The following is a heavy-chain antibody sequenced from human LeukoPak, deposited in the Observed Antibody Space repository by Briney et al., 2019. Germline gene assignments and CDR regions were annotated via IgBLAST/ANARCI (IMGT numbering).Heavy chain of an antibody. CDR1: GFTFSSYW. Sequence: GGSLRLSCAASGFTFSSYWMSWVRQAPGKGLEWVANIKQDGSEKYYVDSVKGRFTISRDNAKNSLYLQMNSLRAEDTAVYYCARGRRGVIPIPSDYWGQGTLVTVSS. CDR3: ARGRRGVIPIPSDY. J-gene: IGHJ4*02. CDR2: IKQDGSEK. V-gene: IGHV3-7*01. D-gene: IGHD3-10*01.